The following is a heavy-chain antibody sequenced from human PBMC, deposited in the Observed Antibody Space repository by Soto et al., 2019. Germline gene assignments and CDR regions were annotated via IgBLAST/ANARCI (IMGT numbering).Heavy chain of an antibody. D-gene: IGHD3-10*01. CDR2: VYYSGST. CDR3: ARVSSWVGHEEY. CDR1: GGSISSYY. J-gene: IGHJ4*02. V-gene: IGHV4-59*01. Sequence: QVQLQESGPGLVKPSETLSLTCTVSGGSISSYYWSWIRQPPGKGLEWIGCVYYSGSTKYNPSLKSRVTISVATSKNQLSLKLSSVTTADTAVYYCARVSSWVGHEEYWGKGTLVTVSS.